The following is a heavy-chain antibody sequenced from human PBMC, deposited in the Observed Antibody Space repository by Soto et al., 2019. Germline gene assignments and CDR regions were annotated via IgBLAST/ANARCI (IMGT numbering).Heavy chain of an antibody. J-gene: IGHJ4*02. V-gene: IGHV3-7*05. CDR1: GFTFSSYW. CDR2: IRQNGSGK. CDR3: ARWTGYSSSWYSDY. D-gene: IGHD6-13*01. Sequence: GGSLRLSCAASGFTFSSYWMSWVRQAPGKGLEWVANIRQNGSGKYYVDSVKGRFTISRDNAKNSLYLQMNSLRADDTAVYYCARWTGYSSSWYSDYWGQGTLVTVSS.